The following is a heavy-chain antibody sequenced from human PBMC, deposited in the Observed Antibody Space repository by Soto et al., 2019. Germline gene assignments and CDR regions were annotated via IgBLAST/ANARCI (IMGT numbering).Heavy chain of an antibody. J-gene: IGHJ4*02. CDR2: INPNSGGT. V-gene: IGHV1-2*02. Sequence: ASGPVSWKASGWTCLGYYMRWVRQAPGEGREWMGWINPNSGGTNYAQKFQGRVTMTRDTSISTADIELSRLRSDDTAVYYCATKLLAAPNRWGQGTLVTVSS. D-gene: IGHD6-13*01. CDR1: GWTCLGYY. CDR3: ATKLLAAPNR.